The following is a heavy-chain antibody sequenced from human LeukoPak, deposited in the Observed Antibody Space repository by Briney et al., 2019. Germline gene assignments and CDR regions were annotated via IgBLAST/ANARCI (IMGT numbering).Heavy chain of an antibody. CDR1: GGSISSYY. J-gene: IGHJ5*02. V-gene: IGHV4-59*12. Sequence: SETLSLTCTVSGGSISSYYWSWIRQPPGKGLEWIGYIYYSGSTNYNPSLKSRVTISVDTSKNQFSLKLSSVTAADTAVYYCARVLRAAPYSSSWYQGGTGNWFDPWGQGTLVTVSS. CDR2: IYYSGST. CDR3: ARVLRAAPYSSSWYQGGTGNWFDP. D-gene: IGHD6-13*01.